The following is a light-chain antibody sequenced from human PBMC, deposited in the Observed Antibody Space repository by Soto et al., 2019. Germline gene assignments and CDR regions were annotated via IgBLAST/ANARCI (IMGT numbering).Light chain of an antibody. CDR1: QSVGTSW. CDR2: STS. Sequence: EIVLTQSPGTLSLSPGERVTLSCRASQSVGTSWLAWYQQKPGQSPRLLIYSTSSRATGIPDRFSGSGSETDFALTISRLEPEDSAVYYCQQYDSSQWTFGQGTKVEIK. J-gene: IGKJ1*01. V-gene: IGKV3-20*01. CDR3: QQYDSSQWT.